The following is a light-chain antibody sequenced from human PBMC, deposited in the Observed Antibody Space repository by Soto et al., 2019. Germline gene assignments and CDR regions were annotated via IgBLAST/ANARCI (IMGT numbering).Light chain of an antibody. CDR2: DAS. V-gene: IGKV3-20*01. J-gene: IGKJ1*01. CDR1: QSVNSNY. CDR3: QQYGDSRT. Sequence: EIVLTQSPGILCLSPGERATLSCRASQSVNSNYLAWYQQKPGRAPRLLMYDASIRATAIPDRFSGSGSGTDFTLTINGLEPEDFAVYYCQQYGDSRTFGQGTKVDIK.